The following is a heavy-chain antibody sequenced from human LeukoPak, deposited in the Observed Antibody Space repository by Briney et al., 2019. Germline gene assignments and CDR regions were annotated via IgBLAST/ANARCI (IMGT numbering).Heavy chain of an antibody. CDR1: GFTFSSYW. D-gene: IGHD1-26*01. CDR2: INHSGST. Sequence: GSLRLSCAASGFTFSSYWMSWVRQAPGKGLEWIGEINHSGSTNYNPSLKSRVTISVDTSKNQFSLKLSSVTAADTAVYYCARNGGSGSYGWFDPWGQGTLVTVSS. J-gene: IGHJ5*02. CDR3: ARNGGSGSYGWFDP. V-gene: IGHV4-34*01.